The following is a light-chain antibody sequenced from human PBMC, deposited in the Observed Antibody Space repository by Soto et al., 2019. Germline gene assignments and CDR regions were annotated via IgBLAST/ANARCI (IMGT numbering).Light chain of an antibody. CDR1: QSVSSY. J-gene: IGKJ4*01. Sequence: EVVLTQSPATLSLSPGETATLSCRASQSVSSYLAWYQQKPGQAPWLLIYDASNRATGIPARFSGSGSGTDFTLTISSLEPEDFAVYYCQQRSNWPRTFGGGTKVEIK. CDR2: DAS. CDR3: QQRSNWPRT. V-gene: IGKV3-11*01.